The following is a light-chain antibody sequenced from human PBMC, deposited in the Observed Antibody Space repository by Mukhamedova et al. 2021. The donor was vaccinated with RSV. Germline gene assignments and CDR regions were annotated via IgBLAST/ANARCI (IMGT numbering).Light chain of an antibody. V-gene: IGKV1-5*03. CDR1: QSISSW. J-gene: IGKJ2*03. Sequence: VTITCRASQSISSWLAWYQQKPGKAPKLLIYKASSLESGVPSRFSGSGSGTEFALTISSLQPDDFATYYCQQYNSYSGSYSFGQ. CDR3: QQYNSYSGSYS. CDR2: KAS.